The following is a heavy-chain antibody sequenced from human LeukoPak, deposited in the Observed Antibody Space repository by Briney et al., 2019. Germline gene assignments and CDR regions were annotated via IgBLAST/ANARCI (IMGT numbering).Heavy chain of an antibody. J-gene: IGHJ4*02. CDR3: AKDISRNFVVVPAADY. CDR1: GVTFSSYW. D-gene: IGHD2-2*01. Sequence: GGSLRLSCAASGVTFSSYWMNWVRQAPGKGLEWVAIIKQDGSEKYYVDFVKGRFTVSRDNSKNSLYLQMNSLRTEDTALYYCAKDISRNFVVVPAADYWGQGTLVTVSS. V-gene: IGHV3-7*05. CDR2: IKQDGSEK.